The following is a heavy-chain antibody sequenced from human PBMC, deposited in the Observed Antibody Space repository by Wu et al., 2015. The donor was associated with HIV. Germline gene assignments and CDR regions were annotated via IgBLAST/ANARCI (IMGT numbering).Heavy chain of an antibody. CDR1: GYSFTAHY. CDR2: IRPDSGAT. D-gene: IGHD2-21*01. CDR3: ARDLGDDFAVRGFYWYMDV. J-gene: IGHJ6*03. Sequence: QVQLVQSGAEVRKPGSSVKVSCKASGYSFTAHYIHWVRQAPGQGLEWMGWIRPDSGATHFAERFEDRVTMTRDASISTAYMELRRLRSDDTAVYFCARDLGDDFAVRGFYWYMDVWGRGTAITVSS. V-gene: IGHV1-2*02.